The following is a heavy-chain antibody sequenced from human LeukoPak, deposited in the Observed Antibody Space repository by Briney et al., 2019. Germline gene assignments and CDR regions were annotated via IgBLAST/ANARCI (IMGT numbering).Heavy chain of an antibody. V-gene: IGHV3-30*18. Sequence: AGGSLRLSCAASGFTFSSYGMHWVRQAPGKGLEWVAAISYDGSSKFYADSVKGRFTISRDNSKNTLFLQMNSLRAEDTAVYYCAKGGSILTGYYPYFDCWGQGTLVTVSS. CDR3: AKGGSILTGYYPYFDC. J-gene: IGHJ4*02. D-gene: IGHD3-9*01. CDR1: GFTFSSYG. CDR2: ISYDGSSK.